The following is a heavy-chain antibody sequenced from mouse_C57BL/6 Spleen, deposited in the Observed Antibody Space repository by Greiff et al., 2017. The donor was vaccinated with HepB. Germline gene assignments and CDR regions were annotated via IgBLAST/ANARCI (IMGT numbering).Heavy chain of an antibody. Sequence: QVQLQQPGAELVMPGASVKLSCKASGYTFTSYWMHWVKQRPGQGLEWIGEIDPSDSYTNYNQKFKGKSTLTVDKSSSTAYMQLSSLTSEDSAVYYCAKGGAYDGPRYAMDYWGQGTSVTVSS. CDR1: GYTFTSYW. CDR3: AKGGAYDGPRYAMDY. V-gene: IGHV1-69*01. CDR2: IDPSDSYT. J-gene: IGHJ4*01. D-gene: IGHD2-3*01.